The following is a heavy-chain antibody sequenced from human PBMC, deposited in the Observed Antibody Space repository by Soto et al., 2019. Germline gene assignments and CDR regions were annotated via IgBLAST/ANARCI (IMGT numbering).Heavy chain of an antibody. CDR1: GGSISSSSYY. V-gene: IGHV4-39*01. D-gene: IGHD1-26*01. CDR3: ARRKLANNYYYYYMDV. Sequence: PSETLSLTCTVSGGSISSSSYYWGWIRQPPGKGLEWIGSIYYSGSTYYNPSLKSRVTISVDTSKNQFSLKLSSVTAADTAVYYCARRKLANNYYYYYMDVWGKGTTVTVSS. J-gene: IGHJ6*03. CDR2: IYYSGST.